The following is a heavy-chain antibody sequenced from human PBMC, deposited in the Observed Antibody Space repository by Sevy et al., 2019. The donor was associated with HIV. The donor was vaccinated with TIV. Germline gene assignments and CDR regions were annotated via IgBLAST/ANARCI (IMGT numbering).Heavy chain of an antibody. D-gene: IGHD4-17*01. CDR2: FDPQRGKI. CDR1: EYSLNELS. Sequence: ASVKVSCQVFEYSLNELSIHWVRQAPGKGLEWMGGFDPQRGKIIYAQKFQGRVTMTEDTSTETAYMELSNLRSEDTVVYYCTTDVHLGDFRLWDDWGQGTRVTVPS. V-gene: IGHV1-24*01. CDR3: TTDVHLGDFRLWDD. J-gene: IGHJ4*02.